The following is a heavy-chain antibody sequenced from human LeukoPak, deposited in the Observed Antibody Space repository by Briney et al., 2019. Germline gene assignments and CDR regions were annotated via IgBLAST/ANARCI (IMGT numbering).Heavy chain of an antibody. J-gene: IGHJ4*02. CDR1: GFAFSSYW. D-gene: IGHD3-22*01. CDR3: AKGTTDSSGMDY. V-gene: IGHV3-74*01. Sequence: GGSLRLSCAASGFAFSSYWMHWVRQPPGKGLLWVSRITSDGSIARYADSVKGRFTISRDNSKNTLYLQMNSLRAEDTAVYYCAKGTTDSSGMDYWGQGTLVTVSS. CDR2: ITSDGSIA.